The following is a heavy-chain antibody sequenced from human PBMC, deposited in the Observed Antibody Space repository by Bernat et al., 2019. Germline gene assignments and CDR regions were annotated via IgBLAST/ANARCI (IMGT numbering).Heavy chain of an antibody. D-gene: IGHD3-16*01. CDR2: ISSSSSYI. CDR1: GFTFSSYS. J-gene: IGHJ4*02. Sequence: EVQLVESGGGLVKPGGSLRLSCAASGFTFSSYSMNWVRQAPGKGLEWVSSISSSSSYIYYADSVKGRFTISRDNAKNSLYLQMNSLRAEDTAVYYCARVGDSWTVDFDYWGQGTLVTVSP. V-gene: IGHV3-21*01. CDR3: ARVGDSWTVDFDY.